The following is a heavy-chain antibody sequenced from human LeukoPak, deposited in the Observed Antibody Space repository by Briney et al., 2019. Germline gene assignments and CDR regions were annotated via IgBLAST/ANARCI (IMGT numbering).Heavy chain of an antibody. CDR1: GFTFGDYD. D-gene: IGHD3-22*01. CDR3: TRSTYYYDCSGYYYFDY. J-gene: IGHJ4*02. V-gene: IGHV3-49*03. CDR2: IRSKAYGGTT. Sequence: GGSLRLSCTASGFTFGDYDMSWFRQAPGKGLEWVGFIRSKAYGGTTEYAASVKGRFTISRDDSKSIAYLQMNSLKTEDTAVYYCTRSTYYYDCSGYYYFDYWGQGTLVTVSS.